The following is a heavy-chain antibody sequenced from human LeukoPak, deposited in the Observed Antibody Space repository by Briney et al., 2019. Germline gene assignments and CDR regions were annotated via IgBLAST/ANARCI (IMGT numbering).Heavy chain of an antibody. D-gene: IGHD3-22*01. V-gene: IGHV3-7*01. CDR3: ARDTYDSSGYHFYYMDV. CDR1: GFTLSSYW. CDR2: IKQDGSEK. Sequence: PGGSLRLSCEASGFTLSSYWMTWVRQAPGIGLEWVANIKQDGSEKHYGDSVRGRVTISRDNAKDSLYLQMNSLRAEDTALYFCARDTYDSSGYHFYYMDVWGKGTTVTVSS. J-gene: IGHJ6*03.